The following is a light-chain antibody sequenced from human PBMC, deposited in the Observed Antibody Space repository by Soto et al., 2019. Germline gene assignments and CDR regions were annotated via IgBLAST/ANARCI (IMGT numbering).Light chain of an antibody. Sequence: SYELTQPPSVSVSPGQTASITCSGDKLADKYACWYQQKPGQSPVLVIYQDSKRPSGIPERFSGSNSGNTATLTISGTQAMDEADYYCQAWDSSTAVFGTGTKLTVL. CDR2: QDS. CDR1: KLADKY. CDR3: QAWDSSTAV. V-gene: IGLV3-1*01. J-gene: IGLJ1*01.